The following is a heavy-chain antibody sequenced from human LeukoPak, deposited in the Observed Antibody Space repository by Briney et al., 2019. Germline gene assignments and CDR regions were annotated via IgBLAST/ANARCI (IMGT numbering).Heavy chain of an antibody. J-gene: IGHJ4*02. V-gene: IGHV4-61*01. D-gene: IGHD5-18*01. CDR2: IYYSGST. CDR3: ARRGYSYGYDY. Sequence: SETLSLTCTVSGGSIISSSYYWSWIRQPPGKGLEWIGYIYYSGSTNYNPSLKSRVTISVDTSKNQFSLKLSSVTAADTAVYYCARRGYSYGYDYWGQGTLVTVSS. CDR1: GGSIISSSYY.